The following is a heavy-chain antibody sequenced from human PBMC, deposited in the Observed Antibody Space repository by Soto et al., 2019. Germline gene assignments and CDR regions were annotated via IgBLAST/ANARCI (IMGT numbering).Heavy chain of an antibody. D-gene: IGHD3-9*01. CDR1: GGSFSGYY. Sequence: SETLSLTCAVYGGSFSGYYWSWIRQPPGKGLEWIGEINHSGSTNYNPSLKSRVTIPVDTSKNQFSLKLSSVTAADTAVYYCARLPYYDILTGKKKFDYWGQGTLVTVSS. CDR2: INHSGST. V-gene: IGHV4-34*01. CDR3: ARLPYYDILTGKKKFDY. J-gene: IGHJ4*02.